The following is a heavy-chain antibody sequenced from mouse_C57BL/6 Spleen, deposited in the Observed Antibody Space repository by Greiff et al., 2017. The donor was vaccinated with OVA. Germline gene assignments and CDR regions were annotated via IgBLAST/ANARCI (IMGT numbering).Heavy chain of an antibody. CDR3: ARSQYYGSPFAD. Sequence: VQLQPPGTELVKPGASVKLSCKASCYTFTSYWLHWVQQRPGQGLEWIGNINPSNGGTNYNEKFKSPAILTVDKSSSTAYMQLSSLTSEDSAVYYCARSQYYGSPFADWGQGTLVTVSA. CDR2: INPSNGGT. V-gene: IGHV1-53*01. CDR1: CYTFTSYW. J-gene: IGHJ3*01. D-gene: IGHD1-1*01.